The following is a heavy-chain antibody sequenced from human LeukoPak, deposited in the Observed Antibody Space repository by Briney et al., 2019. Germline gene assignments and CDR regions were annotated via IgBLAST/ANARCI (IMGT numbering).Heavy chain of an antibody. Sequence: PSETLSLTCAVYGGSFSGYYWSWIRKPPGKGLEWIGEINHSGSTNYNPSLKSRVTISVDTSKNQFSLKLSSVTAADTAVYYCARVSARWLLDYFDYWGQGTLVTVSS. V-gene: IGHV4-34*01. CDR1: GGSFSGYY. D-gene: IGHD5-24*01. J-gene: IGHJ4*02. CDR3: ARVSARWLLDYFDY. CDR2: INHSGST.